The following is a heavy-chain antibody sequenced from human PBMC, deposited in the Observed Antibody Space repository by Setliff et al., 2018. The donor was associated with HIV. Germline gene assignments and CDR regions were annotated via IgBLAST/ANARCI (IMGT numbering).Heavy chain of an antibody. V-gene: IGHV1-2*02. J-gene: IGHJ6*02. CDR3: ARDVRDGFEEWFSTLDDGMDV. CDR2: INSNNGGT. Sequence: ASVKVSCKTSGYTFTAYYIHWVRQAPGQGLEWMGWINSNNGGTKYAQNFRGRVTMTRDTSITTAYMELSSLISDDTAVYYCARDVRDGFEEWFSTLDDGMDVWGQGTTVTVSS. CDR1: GYTFTAYY. D-gene: IGHD3-3*01.